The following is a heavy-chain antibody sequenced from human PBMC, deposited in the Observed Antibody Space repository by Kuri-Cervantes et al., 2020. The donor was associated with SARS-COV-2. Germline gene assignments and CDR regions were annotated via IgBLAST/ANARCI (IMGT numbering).Heavy chain of an antibody. CDR1: GFTFSGYA. D-gene: IGHD6-13*01. V-gene: IGHV3-23*01. CDR2: ISNSGGST. J-gene: IGHJ4*02. Sequence: GESLKISCAASGFTFSGYAMRWVRQAPGKGLEWVSTISNSGGSTYYADSVKGRFTISRDNSKNTLYLQMNSLRADDTAVYYCAKSMSIAAPASDYWGQGTLVTVSS. CDR3: AKSMSIAAPASDY.